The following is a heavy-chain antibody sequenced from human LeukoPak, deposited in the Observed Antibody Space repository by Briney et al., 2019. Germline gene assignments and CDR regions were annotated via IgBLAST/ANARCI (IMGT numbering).Heavy chain of an antibody. Sequence: ASVKVSCKVSGNTLPELSMHWVRQAPGKGLEWMGGFDPEDGETIYAQKFQGRVTMTEDTSTDTAYMELSSQRSEDTAVYYCATVRVSSGAFDIWGQGTMVTVSS. CDR2: FDPEDGET. CDR3: ATVRVSSGAFDI. V-gene: IGHV1-24*01. CDR1: GNTLPELS. J-gene: IGHJ3*02. D-gene: IGHD3-10*01.